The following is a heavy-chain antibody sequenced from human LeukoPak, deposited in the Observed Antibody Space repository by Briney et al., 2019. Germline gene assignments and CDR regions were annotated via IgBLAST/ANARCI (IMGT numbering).Heavy chain of an antibody. CDR1: GGSISSFY. CDR3: ARDSSGWYHWFDP. J-gene: IGHJ5*02. CDR2: ISYSGST. Sequence: KPSETLSLTCNVSGGSISSFYWSWIRQPPGKGLEWIGYISYSGSTNYNPSLKSRVTISVDTSKNHFSLKLNSVTAADTAVYYCARDSSGWYHWFDPWGQGALVTVSS. D-gene: IGHD6-19*01. V-gene: IGHV4-59*01.